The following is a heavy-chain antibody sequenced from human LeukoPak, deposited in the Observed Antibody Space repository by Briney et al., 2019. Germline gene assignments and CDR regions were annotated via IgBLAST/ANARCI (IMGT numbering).Heavy chain of an antibody. CDR3: ARFRPNWGLDY. CDR1: GGLITVYH. D-gene: IGHD7-27*01. J-gene: IGHJ4*02. CDR2: IHYTGST. V-gene: IGHV4-59*01. Sequence: RPSETLSLTCSVSGGLITVYHWIWIRQPPGKGLEFIGYIHYTGSTNFNSSLTSRISMSTDTSKNQFSLKMTSLTAADTAVYYCARFRPNWGLDYWGQGILVTVSS.